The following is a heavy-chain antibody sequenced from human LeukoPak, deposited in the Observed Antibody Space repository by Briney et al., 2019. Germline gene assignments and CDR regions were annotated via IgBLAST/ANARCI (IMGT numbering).Heavy chain of an antibody. V-gene: IGHV3-15*01. D-gene: IGHD3-16*01. CDR3: TTAWGVITLGGVIVP. CDR2: IKSKTDGETT. Sequence: GGSLRLSCAASGFTFSNAWMIWVRQAPGKGLEWVGRIKSKTDGETTDYAARVKGRFTISRDDSKNTLYRQMNSLKTEDTAVYYSTTAWGVITLGGVIVPWGQGTLVTVSS. J-gene: IGHJ5*02. CDR1: GFTFSNAW.